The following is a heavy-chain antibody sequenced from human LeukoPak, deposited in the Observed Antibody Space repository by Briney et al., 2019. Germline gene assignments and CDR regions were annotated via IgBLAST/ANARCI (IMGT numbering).Heavy chain of an antibody. Sequence: SETLSLTCTVSGGSISSGGYYWSWIRQHPGKGLEWIGYIYYSGSTYYNPSLKSRVTISVDTSKNQFSLKLSSVTAADTAVYYCVSIAAAGRAFDIWGQGTMVTVSS. V-gene: IGHV4-31*03. CDR2: IYYSGST. D-gene: IGHD6-13*01. CDR1: GGSISSGGYY. J-gene: IGHJ3*02. CDR3: VSIAAAGRAFDI.